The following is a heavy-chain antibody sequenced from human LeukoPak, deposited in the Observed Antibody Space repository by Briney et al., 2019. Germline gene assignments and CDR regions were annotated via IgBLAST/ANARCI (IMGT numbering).Heavy chain of an antibody. J-gene: IGHJ3*02. CDR1: GGTFSSYA. Sequence: SVKVSCKASGGTFSSYAISWVRQAPGQGLEWMGGIIPIFGTANYAQKFQGRVTSTTDESTSTAYMELSSLRSEDTAVYYCARGSPSLSGRLSGGDAFDIWGQGTMVTVSS. V-gene: IGHV1-69*05. CDR2: IIPIFGTA. D-gene: IGHD1-26*01. CDR3: ARGSPSLSGRLSGGDAFDI.